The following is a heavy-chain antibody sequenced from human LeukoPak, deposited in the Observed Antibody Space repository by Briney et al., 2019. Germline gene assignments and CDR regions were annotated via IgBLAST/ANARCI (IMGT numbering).Heavy chain of an antibody. CDR2: ISGNGGTT. D-gene: IGHD2-15*01. Sequence: PGGSLRLSCTASGFSFSSYAMSWVRRAPGKGLEWVSSISGNGGTTYYADSVKGRFTISRDGSSNALYLRISSLRAQDTAVYHCAKTRDRTGKDIIRGPFDKWGQGTVVTVSS. CDR3: AKTRDRTGKDIIRGPFDK. CDR1: GFSFSSYA. V-gene: IGHV3-23*01. J-gene: IGHJ4*03.